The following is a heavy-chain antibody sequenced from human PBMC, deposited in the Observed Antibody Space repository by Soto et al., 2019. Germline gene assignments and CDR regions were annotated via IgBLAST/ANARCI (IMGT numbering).Heavy chain of an antibody. CDR2: FDPEDGET. CDR3: ATAYYGSGSYWFDP. J-gene: IGHJ5*02. Sequence: APVKVSCKVSGYTLTELSMHWVRQAPGKGLEWMGGFDPEDGETIYAQKFQGRVTMTEDTSTDTAYMELSSLRSEDTAVYYCATAYYGSGSYWFDPWGQGTLVTVSS. V-gene: IGHV1-24*01. D-gene: IGHD3-10*01. CDR1: GYTLTELS.